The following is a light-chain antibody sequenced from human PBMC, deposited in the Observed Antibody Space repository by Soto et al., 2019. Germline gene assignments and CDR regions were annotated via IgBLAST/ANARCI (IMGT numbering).Light chain of an antibody. J-gene: IGKJ1*01. CDR2: GAS. CDR1: QSVTTN. Sequence: EIVMTQSPATLSVSPGERATLSCRASQSVTTNLGWYQQKPGQPPRLLIYGASNRATGVPARFSGSGSAPEFNLTISSLQSEDFAVYYCQQYNNWPRTFGQGTKVEIK. CDR3: QQYNNWPRT. V-gene: IGKV3-15*01.